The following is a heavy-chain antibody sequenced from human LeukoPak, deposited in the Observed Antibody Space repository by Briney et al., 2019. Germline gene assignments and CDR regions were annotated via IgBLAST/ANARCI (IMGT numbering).Heavy chain of an antibody. CDR1: GGSISSYY. CDR3: ARHGSAADYSSGWYN. Sequence: PSETLSLTCTVSGGSISSYYWSWIRQPPGKGLEWIGYIYYSGSTNYNPSLKSRVTISVDTSKNQFSLKLSSVTAADTAVYYCARHGSAADYSSGWYNWGQGTLVTVSS. D-gene: IGHD6-19*01. J-gene: IGHJ4*01. V-gene: IGHV4-59*08. CDR2: IYYSGST.